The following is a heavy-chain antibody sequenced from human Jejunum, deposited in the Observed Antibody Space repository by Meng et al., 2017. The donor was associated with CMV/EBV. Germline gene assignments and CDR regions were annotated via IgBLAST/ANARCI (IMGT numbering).Heavy chain of an antibody. CDR3: VRDGALYDFWSGHYTGMDV. V-gene: IGHV3-48*03. CDR2: ITGAAATS. Sequence: SYEMRWVRQAPGKGVGWVAYITGAAATSNYADSVKGRFTISRDNAKKSLYLEMNNLRVEDTAVYYCVRDGALYDFWSGHYTGMDVWGQGTTVTVSS. D-gene: IGHD3-3*01. CDR1: SYE. J-gene: IGHJ6*02.